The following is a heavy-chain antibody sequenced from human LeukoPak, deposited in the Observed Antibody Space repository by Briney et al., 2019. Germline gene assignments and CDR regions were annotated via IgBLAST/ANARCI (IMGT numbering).Heavy chain of an antibody. J-gene: IGHJ4*02. V-gene: IGHV1-2*02. CDR3: AREVFGRGFDY. CDR2: INPNSGGT. CDR1: GYTFTGYY. D-gene: IGHD3-3*01. Sequence: ASVKVSCKASGYTFTGYYMPWVRQTPGQGLEWMGWINPNSGGTSYAQKFQGRVTMTRDKSISTAYMELSSLRSDDTAVYYCAREVFGRGFDYWGQGTLVTVSS.